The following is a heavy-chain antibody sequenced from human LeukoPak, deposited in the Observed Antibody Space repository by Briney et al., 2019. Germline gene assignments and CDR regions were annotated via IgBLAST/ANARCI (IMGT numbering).Heavy chain of an antibody. J-gene: IGHJ4*02. CDR2: ISGSGTTT. CDR1: GFTFSSYA. Sequence: GGSLRLSCAASGFTFSSYAMHWVRQAPGKGLEWVSFISGSGTTTYYVDSVKGRFTLSRDNAKNSLFLQMNSLRAEDTAIYYCARVWKGNYYDYWGQGTLVTVSS. V-gene: IGHV3-48*03. D-gene: IGHD1-1*01. CDR3: ARVWKGNYYDY.